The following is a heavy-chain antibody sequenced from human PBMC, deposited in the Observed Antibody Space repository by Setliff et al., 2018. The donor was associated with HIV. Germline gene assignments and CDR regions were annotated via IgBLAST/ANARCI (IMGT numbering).Heavy chain of an antibody. CDR1: GASISSYY. V-gene: IGHV4-59*01. CDR2: VDYNGRT. Sequence: SQTLSLTCSVSGASISSYYWSWIRQPPGKGLEWIGYVDYNGRTDYNPSLKSRVTISLDTSKNQVSLKLSSVAAADTAVYHCARGAYRDGYDYWGQGTLVTVSS. D-gene: IGHD5-18*01. J-gene: IGHJ4*02. CDR3: ARGAYRDGYDY.